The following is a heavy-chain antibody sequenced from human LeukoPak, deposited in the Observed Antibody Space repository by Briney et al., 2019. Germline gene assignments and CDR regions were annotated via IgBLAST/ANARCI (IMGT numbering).Heavy chain of an antibody. CDR1: GGTFSSYA. CDR3: ARAEVLESFGHNKHCMDV. Sequence: SVKVSCKASGGTFSSYAISWVRQAPGQGLEWMGGIIPIFGTANYAQKFQGRLTITRDIVATTAYLELSSLRSEDTAVYFCARAEVLESFGHNKHCMDVWGQGTTVIVSS. D-gene: IGHD3-16*01. V-gene: IGHV1-69*05. J-gene: IGHJ6*02. CDR2: IIPIFGTA.